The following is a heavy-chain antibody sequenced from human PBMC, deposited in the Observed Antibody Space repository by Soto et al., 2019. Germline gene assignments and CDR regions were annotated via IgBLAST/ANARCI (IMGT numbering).Heavy chain of an antibody. Sequence: SETLSLTCTVSGGSISSSSYYWGWIRQPPGKGLEWIGSIYYSGSTYYNPSLKSRVTISVDTSKNQFSLKLSSVTAADTAVYYCARLKVVPAVTDYWGQGTLVTVSS. CDR2: IYYSGST. CDR3: ARLKVVPAVTDY. CDR1: GGSISSSSYY. D-gene: IGHD2-2*01. V-gene: IGHV4-39*01. J-gene: IGHJ4*02.